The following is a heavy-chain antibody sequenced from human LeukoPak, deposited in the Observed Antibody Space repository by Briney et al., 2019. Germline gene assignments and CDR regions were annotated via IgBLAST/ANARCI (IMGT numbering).Heavy chain of an antibody. CDR3: ARGYCTSTSCSFDP. D-gene: IGHD2-2*01. V-gene: IGHV1-8*03. Sequence: ASVKVSCKASGYTFSNYDINWVRQATGQGLEWMGWMNPHSGNTGYAQKFQGRITITRNTSISTAHMELSSLRSEDTAVYYCARGYCTSTSCSFDPWGQGTLVTVSS. CDR1: GYTFSNYD. J-gene: IGHJ5*02. CDR2: MNPHSGNT.